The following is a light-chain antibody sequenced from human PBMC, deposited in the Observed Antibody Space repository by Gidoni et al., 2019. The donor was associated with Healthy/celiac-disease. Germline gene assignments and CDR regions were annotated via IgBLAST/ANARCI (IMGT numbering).Light chain of an antibody. Sequence: DIQMTQSPSSVSASVGDRVTITCRASQSISSYLNWYQQKPGKAPKLLIYAASRLQSGVPSRFSGSGSGTDFTLTISSLQPEDFATYYCQQSYSTLYTFXQXTKLEIK. CDR3: QQSYSTLYT. J-gene: IGKJ2*01. V-gene: IGKV1-39*01. CDR2: AAS. CDR1: QSISSY.